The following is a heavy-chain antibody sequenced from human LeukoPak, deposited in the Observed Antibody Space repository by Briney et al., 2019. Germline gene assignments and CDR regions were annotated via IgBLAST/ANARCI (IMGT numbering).Heavy chain of an antibody. Sequence: ASVKVSCKASGHTFTGYYMHWVRQAPGLGLEWMGWINPNSGGTNYAQKFQGRVTMTRDTSISTAYMELSRLRSDDTAVYYCARARRSSSWYVDYWGQGTLVTVSS. D-gene: IGHD6-13*01. J-gene: IGHJ4*02. CDR3: ARARRSSSWYVDY. CDR2: INPNSGGT. V-gene: IGHV1-2*02. CDR1: GHTFTGYY.